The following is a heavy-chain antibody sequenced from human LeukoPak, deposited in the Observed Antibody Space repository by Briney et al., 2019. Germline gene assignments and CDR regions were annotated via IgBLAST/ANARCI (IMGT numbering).Heavy chain of an antibody. Sequence: SETLSLTCTASGGSISSYYWSGIRQPPGKDLKWIGYIYYSGSTNYNPSLKSRVTISVDTSKNQFSLKLSSVTAADTAVYYCARKPSNYYYMDVWGRGTTVTVSS. V-gene: IGHV4-59*01. J-gene: IGHJ6*03. CDR1: GGSISSYY. D-gene: IGHD1-14*01. CDR3: ARKPSNYYYMDV. CDR2: IYYSGST.